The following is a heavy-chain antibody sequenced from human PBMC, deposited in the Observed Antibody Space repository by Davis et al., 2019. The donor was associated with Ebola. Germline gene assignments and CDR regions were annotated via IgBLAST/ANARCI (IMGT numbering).Heavy chain of an antibody. Sequence: GGSLRLSCAASGFTFSSYGMHWLRQAPRKGLEWVSSISSSSSYIYYADSVKGRFTISRDNAKNSLYLQMNSLRAEDTAVCYCARGPRWGGEVYNDYWGQGTLVTVSS. CDR1: GFTFSSYG. V-gene: IGHV3-21*01. CDR3: ARGPRWGGEVYNDY. D-gene: IGHD2-21*01. J-gene: IGHJ4*02. CDR2: ISSSSSYI.